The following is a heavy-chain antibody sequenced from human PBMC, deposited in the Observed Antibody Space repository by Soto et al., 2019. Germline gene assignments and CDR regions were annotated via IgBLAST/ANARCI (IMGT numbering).Heavy chain of an antibody. Sequence: SETLSLTCAVSGGSISSNNWWNWVRQPPGKGLEWIGEIHHSGSTNYNPSLKSRVTISVDKSKNQFSLKLNSVTAADTAVYYCARARQDCSSSSCYLDPWGQGTLITVSS. J-gene: IGHJ5*02. CDR2: IHHSGST. V-gene: IGHV4-4*02. D-gene: IGHD2-2*01. CDR3: ARARQDCSSSSCYLDP. CDR1: GGSISSNNW.